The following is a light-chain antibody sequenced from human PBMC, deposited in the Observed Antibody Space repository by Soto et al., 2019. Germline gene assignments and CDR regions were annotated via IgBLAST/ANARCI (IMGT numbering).Light chain of an antibody. V-gene: IGLV2-14*01. CDR2: EVS. CDR1: NSDVGIYDF. CDR3: ISYTSDDVRYV. J-gene: IGLJ1*01. Sequence: QSVLTQPASVSGTPGRSITIAGTGSNSDVGIYDFVSWYQHHPGRAPKLIVSEVSHRPSGVSNRFSGSKSGNTASLTISGLQSEDEADYYCISYTSDDVRYVFGTGTKVTVL.